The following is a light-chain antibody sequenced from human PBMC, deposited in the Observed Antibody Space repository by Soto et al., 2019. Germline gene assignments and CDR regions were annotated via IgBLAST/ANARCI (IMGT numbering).Light chain of an antibody. CDR1: QSVLYNSNNKNY. J-gene: IGKJ4*01. CDR2: WAS. CDR3: QQYYSTPLT. V-gene: IGKV4-1*01. Sequence: DIVMTQSPDSLAVSLGERATINCKSSQSVLYNSNNKNYLAWYQQKQGQPPKLLIYWASTRESGVPDLFSGSGSGTDFTLTISSLQAEDVAVYYCQQYYSTPLTFGGGTKVEIK.